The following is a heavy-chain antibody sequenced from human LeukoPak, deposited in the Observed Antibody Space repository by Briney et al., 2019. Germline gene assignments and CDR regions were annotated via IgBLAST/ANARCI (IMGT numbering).Heavy chain of an antibody. J-gene: IGHJ4*02. D-gene: IGHD3-22*01. CDR3: VIYYYDSSGYYYFDY. CDR1: GFTFSNYA. Sequence: GGSLRLSCAASGFTFSNYAMHWVRQAPGKGLEWVANIKQDGSEKYYVDSVKGRFTISRDNAKNSLYLQMNSLRAEDTAVYYCVIYYYDSSGYYYFDYWGQGTLVTVSS. CDR2: IKQDGSEK. V-gene: IGHV3-7*01.